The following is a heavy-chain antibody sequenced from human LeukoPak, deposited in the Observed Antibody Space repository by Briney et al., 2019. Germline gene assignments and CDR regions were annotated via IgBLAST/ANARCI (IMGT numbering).Heavy chain of an antibody. CDR2: FDPEDGET. J-gene: IGHJ3*02. Sequence: ASVKVSCTVSGYTLTELSMHWVRQAPGKGLEWMGGFDPEDGETIYAQKFQGRVTMTEDTSTDTAYMEPSSLRSEDTAVYYCARSGDFYSDAFDIWGQGTMVTVSS. D-gene: IGHD2-21*01. V-gene: IGHV1-24*01. CDR1: GYTLTELS. CDR3: ARSGDFYSDAFDI.